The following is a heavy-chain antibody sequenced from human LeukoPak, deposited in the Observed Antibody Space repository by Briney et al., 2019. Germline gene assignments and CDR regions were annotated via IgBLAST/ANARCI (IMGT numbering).Heavy chain of an antibody. Sequence: GGSLRLSCAASGFTFSANVMSWVRQAPGKGLEWVSSISGRGSRTYYADSVKGRFTISRDNSKNTLFLQLSSLRAEDTAVYYCARGELSVLTGYYMLGFDYWGQGTLVTVSS. V-gene: IGHV3-23*01. D-gene: IGHD3-9*01. CDR2: ISGRGSRT. CDR1: GFTFSANV. CDR3: ARGELSVLTGYYMLGFDY. J-gene: IGHJ4*02.